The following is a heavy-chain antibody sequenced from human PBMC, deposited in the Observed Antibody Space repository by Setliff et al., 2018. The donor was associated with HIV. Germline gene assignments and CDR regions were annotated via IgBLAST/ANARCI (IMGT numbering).Heavy chain of an antibody. Sequence: ASVKVSCKASGYTFTTYFIHWVRQAPGQRLEWMGWVHAGNSNTKYSQKFQGRVTFTRDTSAHTAYMELSSLTSEDTAVYYCARGEQWLLDYWGQGTLVTV. D-gene: IGHD6-19*01. J-gene: IGHJ4*02. CDR2: VHAGNSNT. CDR1: GYTFTTYF. V-gene: IGHV1-3*01. CDR3: ARGEQWLLDY.